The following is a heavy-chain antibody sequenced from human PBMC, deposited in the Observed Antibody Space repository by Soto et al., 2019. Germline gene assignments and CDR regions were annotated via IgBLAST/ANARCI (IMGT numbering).Heavy chain of an antibody. D-gene: IGHD3-16*01. J-gene: IGHJ4*02. CDR3: AREYENSPTD. V-gene: IGHV4-39*02. CDR2: IHDSGST. Sequence: SETLSLTCNVSGGSISNAAYYWGWIRQPPGKGLEWIGEIHDSGSTNYSPSLKSRVTISLDKSKNQFSLNLSSVTAADTAVYYCAREYENSPTDWGQGTLVTGSS. CDR1: GGSISNAAYY.